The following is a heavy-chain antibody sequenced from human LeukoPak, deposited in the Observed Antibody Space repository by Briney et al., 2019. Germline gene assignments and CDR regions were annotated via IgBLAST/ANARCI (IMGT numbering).Heavy chain of an antibody. J-gene: IGHJ4*02. CDR1: GGSISSSNW. CDR3: ARPIPYDSSGYSAFDY. V-gene: IGHV4-4*02. CDR2: IYHSGST. D-gene: IGHD3-22*01. Sequence: SGTLSLTCAVSGGSISSSNWWSWVRQPPGKGLEWIGEIYHSGSTNYNPSLKSRVTISVDKSKNQFSLKLSSVTAADTAVYYCARPIPYDSSGYSAFDYWGQGTLVTVSS.